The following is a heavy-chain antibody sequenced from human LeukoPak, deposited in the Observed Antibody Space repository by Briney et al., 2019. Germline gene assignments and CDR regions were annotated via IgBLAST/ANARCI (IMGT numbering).Heavy chain of an antibody. D-gene: IGHD5-24*01. V-gene: IGHV4-59*01. CDR2: IYYSGST. Sequence: SETLSLTCTVSGGSISSYYWSWIRQPPGKGLEWIGYIYYSGSTNYNPSLKSRVTISVDTSKNQFSLKLSSVTAADTAVYYCTRRCKDAYTLYCFDYWGQGTLVTVSS. CDR1: GGSISSYY. CDR3: TRRCKDAYTLYCFDY. J-gene: IGHJ4*02.